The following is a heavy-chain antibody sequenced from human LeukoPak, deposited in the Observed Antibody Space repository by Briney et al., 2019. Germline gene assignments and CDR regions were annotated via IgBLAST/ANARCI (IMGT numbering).Heavy chain of an antibody. CDR1: GYTFTGYY. CDR2: INPNSGGT. CDR3: ARRVGATGQFDY. J-gene: IGHJ4*02. V-gene: IGHV1-2*02. D-gene: IGHD1-26*01. Sequence: ASVKVSCKASGYTFTGYYMHWVRQAPGQGLEWMGWINPNSGGTNYAKKFQGRVTMTRGTSISTAYMELSRLRSDDTAVYYCARRVGATGQFDYWGQGTLVTVSS.